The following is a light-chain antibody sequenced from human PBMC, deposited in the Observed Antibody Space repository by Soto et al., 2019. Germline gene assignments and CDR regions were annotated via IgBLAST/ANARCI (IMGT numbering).Light chain of an antibody. J-gene: IGKJ1*01. CDR3: QQYNTYSRT. CDR1: QSIFSS. V-gene: IGKV1-5*01. Sequence: IQMTQSPSSLSASVGDRVTITFRAGQSIFSSLNWYQQRPGKAPTLLIYAASSLQSGVPSRFSGSGSGAEFTLTISSLQPDDFATYYCQQYNTYSRTFGQGTKVDIK. CDR2: AAS.